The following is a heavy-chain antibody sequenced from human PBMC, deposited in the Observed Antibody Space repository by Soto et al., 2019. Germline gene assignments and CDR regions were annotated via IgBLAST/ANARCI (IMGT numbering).Heavy chain of an antibody. CDR3: ARGERQQQRDY. J-gene: IGHJ4*02. CDR1: GDSISSDNW. D-gene: IGHD6-13*01. Sequence: QVQLQESGPGLVKPSGTLSLTCAVSGDSISSDNWWSWVRQPPGKGLEWIGEIHHSGNSNYNPSLKSRVIISVDKSKNQFPLKLSSVTDADTAVYYCARGERQQQRDYWGRGTLVTVAS. CDR2: IHHSGNS. V-gene: IGHV4-4*02.